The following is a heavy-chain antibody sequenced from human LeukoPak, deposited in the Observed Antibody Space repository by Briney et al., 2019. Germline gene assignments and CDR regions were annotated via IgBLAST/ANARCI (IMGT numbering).Heavy chain of an antibody. J-gene: IGHJ5*02. D-gene: IGHD6-13*01. CDR3: ARDSSSWVFDP. CDR2: IIPIFGIA. CDR1: GGTFSSYA. Sequence: SVKVSCKASGGTFSSYAISWVRQAPGQGLEWVGRIIPIFGIANYAQKFQGRVTITADKSTSTAYMELSSLRSEDTAVYYCARDSSSWVFDPWGQGTLVTVSS. V-gene: IGHV1-69*04.